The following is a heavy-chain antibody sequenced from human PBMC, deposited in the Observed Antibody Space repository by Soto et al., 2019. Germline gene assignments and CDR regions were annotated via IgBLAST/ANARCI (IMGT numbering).Heavy chain of an antibody. J-gene: IGHJ5*01. CDR1: GGSISSSNW. CDR2: IYDSRST. Sequence: SQTLSLTCAVSGGSISSSNWWSWIRQPPGKGLEWIGEIYDSRSTNYNPSLKSRVTISVDKSKNQLSLKLTSVTAADTAVYYCARDGHGYRRSWFDSWGQGTLVTVS. D-gene: IGHD6-13*01. CDR3: ARDGHGYRRSWFDS. V-gene: IGHV4-4*02.